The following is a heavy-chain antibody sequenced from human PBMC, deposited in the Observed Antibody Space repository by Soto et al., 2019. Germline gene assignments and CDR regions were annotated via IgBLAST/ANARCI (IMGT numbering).Heavy chain of an antibody. CDR3: ARVRTHSGSRSPIDF. J-gene: IGHJ4*02. CDR1: GDSVSTGDYY. V-gene: IGHV4-30-4*01. Sequence: QVQLQESGPGLVKPSQTLSLTCTVSGDSVSTGDYYWSWIRQPPGKGLAWIGYIYYSGDTYYNPSLKSRVSISIDTSKNQFSRKLNSVTAADTAVYFCARVRTHSGSRSPIDFWGQGTLVTVSS. D-gene: IGHD3-10*01. CDR2: IYYSGDT.